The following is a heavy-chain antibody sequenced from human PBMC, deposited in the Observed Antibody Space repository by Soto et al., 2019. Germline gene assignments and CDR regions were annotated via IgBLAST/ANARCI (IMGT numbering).Heavy chain of an antibody. Sequence: QVQLVQSGAEVKKPGSSVKVSCKASGGTFSSYAISWVRQAPGQGLEWMGGIIPISDTTNYAQKFQGRVTTTAEESTSTAYMELSSRRSEDTAVYYCARTQGSSTSLEVYYYYYYYGMDVWGQGTTVTVSS. D-gene: IGHD2-2*01. CDR1: GGTFSSYA. CDR3: ARTQGSSTSLEVYYYYYYYGMDV. J-gene: IGHJ6*02. CDR2: IIPISDTT. V-gene: IGHV1-69*01.